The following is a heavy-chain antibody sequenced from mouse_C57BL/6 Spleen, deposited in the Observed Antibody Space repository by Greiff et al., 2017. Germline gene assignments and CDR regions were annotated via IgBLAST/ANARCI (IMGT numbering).Heavy chain of an antibody. CDR2: INPNYGTT. CDR3: ARRDYGNYAPFAY. J-gene: IGHJ3*01. V-gene: IGHV1-39*01. Sequence: VQLKESGPELVKPGASVKISCKASGYSFTDYNMNWVKQSNGKSLEWIGVINPNYGTTSYNQKFKGKATLTVDQSSSTAYMQLNSLTSEDSAVYYCARRDYGNYAPFAYWGQGTLVTVSA. CDR1: GYSFTDYN. D-gene: IGHD2-1*01.